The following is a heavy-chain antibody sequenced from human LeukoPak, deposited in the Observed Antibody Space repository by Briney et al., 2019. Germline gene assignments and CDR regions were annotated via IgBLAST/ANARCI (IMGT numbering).Heavy chain of an antibody. J-gene: IGHJ5*02. V-gene: IGHV4-61*02. Sequence: SETLSLTCSVSGGPISSGSYYWSWIRQPAGKGLKWIGRIYSSGRTNYNPSRKSRVTISVDTSKNQFSLKLSSVTAADTAVYYCARAGLGIATKFDPWGQGTLVTVSS. D-gene: IGHD6-13*01. CDR3: ARAGLGIATKFDP. CDR2: IYSSGRT. CDR1: GGPISSGSYY.